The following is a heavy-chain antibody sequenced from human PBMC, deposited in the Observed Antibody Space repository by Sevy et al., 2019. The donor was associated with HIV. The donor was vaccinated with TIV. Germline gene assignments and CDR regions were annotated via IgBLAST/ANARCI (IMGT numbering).Heavy chain of an antibody. CDR1: GFTFSSYS. J-gene: IGHJ3*02. Sequence: GSLRLSCAASGFTFSSYSMNWVRQAPGKGLEWVSSISSSSSYIYYADSVKGRFTISRDNAKNSLYLQMNSLRAEDTAVYYCARVNFGDSSGYYYAFDIWGQGTMVTVSS. D-gene: IGHD3-22*01. V-gene: IGHV3-21*01. CDR2: ISSSSSYI. CDR3: ARVNFGDSSGYYYAFDI.